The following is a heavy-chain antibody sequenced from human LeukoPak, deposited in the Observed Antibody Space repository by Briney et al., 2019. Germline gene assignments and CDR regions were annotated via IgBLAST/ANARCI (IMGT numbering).Heavy chain of an antibody. Sequence: PGGSLRLSCAASGFTFSNAWMSWVRQAPGKGLEWVGRIKSKTDGGTTDYAAPVKGRFTISRDDSKITLYLQMNSLKTEDTAVYYCTTSGYSYGYPYFDYWGQGTLVTVSS. CDR2: IKSKTDGGTT. CDR3: TTSGYSYGYPYFDY. V-gene: IGHV3-15*01. J-gene: IGHJ4*02. CDR1: GFTFSNAW. D-gene: IGHD5-18*01.